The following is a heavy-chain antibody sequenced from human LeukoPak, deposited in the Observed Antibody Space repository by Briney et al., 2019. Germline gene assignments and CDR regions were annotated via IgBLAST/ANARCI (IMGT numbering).Heavy chain of an antibody. CDR1: GGTFSSYA. D-gene: IGHD6-6*01. CDR3: VRGLAARRPRNWFDP. J-gene: IGHJ5*02. V-gene: IGHV1-69*05. CDR2: IIPIFGTA. Sequence: SVKVSCKASGGTFSSYAISWVRQAPGQGLEWMGGIIPIFGTANYAQKFQGRVTITTDESTSTAYMELSSLRSEDTAVYYCVRGLAARRPRNWFDPWGQGTLVTVSS.